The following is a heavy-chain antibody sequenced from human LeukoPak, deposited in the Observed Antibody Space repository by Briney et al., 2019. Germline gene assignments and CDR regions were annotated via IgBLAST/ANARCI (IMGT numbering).Heavy chain of an antibody. CDR3: ARDPEDYYYYMDV. CDR2: IRYDGSNK. Sequence: RTGGSLRLSCAASGFSFRSYGMHWVRQAPGKGLEWVAFIRYDGSNKYYADSVKGRFTISRDNSKNTLYLQMNNLRGEDTALYYCARDPEDYYYYMDVWGNGTPVTVSS. CDR1: GFSFRSYG. J-gene: IGHJ6*03. V-gene: IGHV3-30*02.